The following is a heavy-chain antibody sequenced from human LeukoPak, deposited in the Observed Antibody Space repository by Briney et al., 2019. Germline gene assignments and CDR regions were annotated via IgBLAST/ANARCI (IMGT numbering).Heavy chain of an antibody. Sequence: SETLSPACTVSGGSISSSSSYWGWIRQPPGKGLEWIGTIYYSGRTYYNPSLRSRVTIGVDTSKNQFSLKLSSVTAADTAVYYCATNVDIVAMIIPDYWGQGTLVTVSS. D-gene: IGHD5-12*01. J-gene: IGHJ4*02. CDR1: GGSISSSSSY. CDR2: IYYSGRT. V-gene: IGHV4-39*01. CDR3: ATNVDIVAMIIPDY.